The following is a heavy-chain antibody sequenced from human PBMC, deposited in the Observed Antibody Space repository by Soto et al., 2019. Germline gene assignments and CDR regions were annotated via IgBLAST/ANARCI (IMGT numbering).Heavy chain of an antibody. J-gene: IGHJ4*02. D-gene: IGHD6-19*01. CDR2: IDWDDDA. CDR3: ARTPSGGWVDY. V-gene: IGHV2-70*01. Sequence: SGPTLVNPTQTLTLTCTFSGFSLSTGGMCVSWIRQPPGKALEWLALIDWDDDAYYSASLKTRLTISKDTSKNQVVLTMTDMDPGDTATYFCARTPSGGWVDYWGQGTLVTVSS. CDR1: GFSLSTGGMC.